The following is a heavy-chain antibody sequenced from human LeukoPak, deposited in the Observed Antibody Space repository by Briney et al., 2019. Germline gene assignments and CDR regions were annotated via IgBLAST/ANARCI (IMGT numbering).Heavy chain of an antibody. V-gene: IGHV1-2*02. Sequence: ASVKVSCKASGYTFTDYYMHWVRQAPGQGLEWMGWINPNSGGTNFAQKFQGRVSMTTDTSISTAYMEVSRLRSDDTAVYYCARVRIGQQLDKYYYYAMDVWGQGTTVTVSS. J-gene: IGHJ6*02. CDR2: INPNSGGT. CDR3: ARVRIGQQLDKYYYYAMDV. D-gene: IGHD6-13*01. CDR1: GYTFTDYY.